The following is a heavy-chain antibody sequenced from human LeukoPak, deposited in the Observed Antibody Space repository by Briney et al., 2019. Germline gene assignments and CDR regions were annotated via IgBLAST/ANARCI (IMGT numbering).Heavy chain of an antibody. CDR2: ISGDGSRT. CDR3: ARGSNGWSGIDY. Sequence: GGSLRLSCGASEFTFSSHWMYWVRRAPGEGLVWVSRISGDGSRTNYADSVKGRFAISRDNAKNTLYLQMNSLRAEDTSVYYYARGSNGWSGIDYWGQGTLVTVSS. V-gene: IGHV3-74*01. D-gene: IGHD6-19*01. CDR1: EFTFSSHW. J-gene: IGHJ4*02.